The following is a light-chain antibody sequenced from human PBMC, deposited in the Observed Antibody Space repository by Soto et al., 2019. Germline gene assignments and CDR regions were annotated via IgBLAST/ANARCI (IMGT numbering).Light chain of an antibody. Sequence: QSALTQPASASGSPGQSVTISCSGTSSDFGGYNVVSWYQQHPGKAPKLIIYEGTKRPSGVSNRFSGSKSGNAASLTISGRQTEEEDDYYCCSYSDTSTFWVVFGGGTKVTVL. CDR3: CSYSDTSTFWVV. CDR1: SSDFGGYNV. J-gene: IGLJ3*02. V-gene: IGLV2-23*03. CDR2: EGT.